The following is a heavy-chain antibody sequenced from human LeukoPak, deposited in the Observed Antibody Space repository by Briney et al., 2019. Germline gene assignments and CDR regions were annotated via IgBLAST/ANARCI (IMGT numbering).Heavy chain of an antibody. CDR2: IIPILGIA. J-gene: IGHJ3*02. V-gene: IGHV1-69*02. Sequence: SVKVSCKASGGTFSSYTISWVRQAPGQGLEWMGRIIPILGIANYAQKFRGRVTITADKSTSTAYMELSSLRSEDTAVYYCARVREDGYNNRNYAFDIWGQGTMVTVSS. D-gene: IGHD5-24*01. CDR1: GGTFSSYT. CDR3: ARVREDGYNNRNYAFDI.